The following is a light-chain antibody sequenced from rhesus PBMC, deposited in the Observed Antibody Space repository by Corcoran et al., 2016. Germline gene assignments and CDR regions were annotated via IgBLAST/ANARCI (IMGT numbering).Light chain of an antibody. CDR2: EAS. CDR3: PKYITSPWT. J-gene: IGKJ1*01. V-gene: IGKV3-53*01. CDR1: QSVGTT. Sequence: QVILTQSPATLSLSPGERASLSCRASQSVGTTVAWYQQNRGQAPRLLIYEASIRATGIPDRFSGSGSGTEFTLTINSLEPEDFALYYCPKYITSPWTFGQGTKVEIK.